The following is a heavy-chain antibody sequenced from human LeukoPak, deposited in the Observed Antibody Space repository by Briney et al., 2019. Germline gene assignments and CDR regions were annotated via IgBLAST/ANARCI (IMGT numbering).Heavy chain of an antibody. CDR2: NSGSGGST. Sequence: GGSLRLSCAASGFTFSSYAMSWVRQAPGKGLEWVSANSGSGGSTYYAASVKGRFTISRDNSKNTLYLQMNSLRAEDTAVYYCAKAGGDIVVVPAAPPFDYWGQGTLVTVSS. V-gene: IGHV3-23*01. CDR1: GFTFSSYA. D-gene: IGHD2-2*01. J-gene: IGHJ4*02. CDR3: AKAGGDIVVVPAAPPFDY.